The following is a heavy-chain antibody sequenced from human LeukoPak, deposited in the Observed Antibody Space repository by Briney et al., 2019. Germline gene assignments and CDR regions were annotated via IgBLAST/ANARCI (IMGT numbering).Heavy chain of an antibody. CDR1: GDSISSCY. V-gene: IGHV4-59*01. CDR3: ARASWELSNDYLFDY. CDR2: IYYSGST. Sequence: SETLSLTCTVSGDSISSCYWSWIRQPPGKGLEWIGYIYYSGSTNYNPSLKSRVTISVDTSKNQFSLKLSSVTAADTAVYYCARASWELSNDYLFDYWGQGTLVTVSS. D-gene: IGHD3-16*01. J-gene: IGHJ4*02.